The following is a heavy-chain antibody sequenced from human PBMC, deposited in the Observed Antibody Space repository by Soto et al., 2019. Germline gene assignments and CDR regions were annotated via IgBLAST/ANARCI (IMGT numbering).Heavy chain of an antibody. CDR3: ARGSLRGRRDAFDI. CDR2: IGTAGDP. V-gene: IGHV3-13*05. D-gene: IGHD4-17*01. CDR1: GFTFSSYD. J-gene: IGHJ3*02. Sequence: GGSLRLSCAASGFTFSSYDMHWVRQATGKGLEWVSAIGTAGDPYYPGSVKGRFTISRENAKNSLYLQMNSLRAGDTAVYYCARGSLRGRRDAFDIWGQGTMVTVSS.